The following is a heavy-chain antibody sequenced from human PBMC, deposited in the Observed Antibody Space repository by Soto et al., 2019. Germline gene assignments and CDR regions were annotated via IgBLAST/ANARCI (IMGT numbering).Heavy chain of an antibody. CDR2: ISSSSSYI. Sequence: GGSKRLSCAASGFTISSYSRNWVRKNPGKGLEWVSSISSSSSYIYYADSVKGRFTISRDNAKNSLYLQMNSLRAEDTAVYYCARDHRRASIFGVVTDAFDIWGQGTMVTVSS. J-gene: IGHJ3*02. CDR1: GFTISSYS. CDR3: ARDHRRASIFGVVTDAFDI. V-gene: IGHV3-21*01. D-gene: IGHD3-3*01.